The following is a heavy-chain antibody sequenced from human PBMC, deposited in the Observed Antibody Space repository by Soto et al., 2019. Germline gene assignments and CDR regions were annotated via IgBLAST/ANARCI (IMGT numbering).Heavy chain of an antibody. D-gene: IGHD6-19*01. V-gene: IGHV4-61*01. J-gene: IGHJ4*02. CDR3: ARRASSSPHFHD. CDR2: IYFTGAT. Sequence: QVQLQESGPGLVKPSETLSLTCTVSGGSVRSGSYYWSWIRQPPGEGLEGLGNIYFTGATSYNPSLTSRVTISVDTSKNQFSLKLSSVTAADTAVYYCARRASSSPHFHDWGQGTLVTVSS. CDR1: GGSVRSGSYY.